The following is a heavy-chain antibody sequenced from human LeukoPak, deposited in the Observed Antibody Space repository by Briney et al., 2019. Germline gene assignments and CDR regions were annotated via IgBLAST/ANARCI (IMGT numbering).Heavy chain of an antibody. CDR2: ISYDGPNK. CDR3: AKEKLPSGYSFLTDY. V-gene: IGHV3-30*18. CDR1: GFTFNSYG. J-gene: IGHJ4*02. Sequence: GRSLRLSCAASGFTFNSYGMHRVRQAPGKGLEWVAVISYDGPNKYYADSVKGRYTISRDDSKSTLYLQMNSLRPEDTAVYYCAKEKLPSGYSFLTDYWGQGTLVTVSS. D-gene: IGHD5-18*01.